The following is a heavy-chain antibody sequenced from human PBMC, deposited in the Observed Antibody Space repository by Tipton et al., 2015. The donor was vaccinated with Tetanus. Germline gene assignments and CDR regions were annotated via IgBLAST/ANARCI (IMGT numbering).Heavy chain of an antibody. CDR2: IDQGGSGT. CDR3: VRDTQAPYTADNRGWFDA. CDR1: GVTFRDYW. V-gene: IGHV3-74*01. Sequence: SLRLSCAASGVTFRDYWMHWVRQAPGKGLVWVSRIDQGGSGTAYADSVKGRFTTSRDNAKNTLYLQMNSLRAEDTAVYYCVRDTQAPYTADNRGWFDAWGRGTPVTFSS. D-gene: IGHD1-14*01. J-gene: IGHJ5*02.